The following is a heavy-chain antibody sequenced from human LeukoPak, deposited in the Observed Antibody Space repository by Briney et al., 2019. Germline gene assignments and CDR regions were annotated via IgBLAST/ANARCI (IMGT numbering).Heavy chain of an antibody. V-gene: IGHV4-30-2*01. J-gene: IGHJ3*02. CDR2: IYHSGST. Sequence: SQTLSLTCAVSGGSISSGGYSWGWIRRPPGKGLEWIGYIYHSGSTYYNPSLKSRVTISVDRSKNQFSLKLSSVTAADTAVYYCARKPALGAFDIWGQGTMVTVSS. CDR3: ARKPALGAFDI. CDR1: GGSISSGGYS.